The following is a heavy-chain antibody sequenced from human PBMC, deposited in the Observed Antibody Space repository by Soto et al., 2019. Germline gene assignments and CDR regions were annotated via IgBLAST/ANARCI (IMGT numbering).Heavy chain of an antibody. CDR1: GASMNSTNYL. V-gene: IGHV4-39*01. CDR3: TRSGSEGSLRNWFDP. D-gene: IGHD3-10*01. J-gene: IGHJ5*02. CDR2: ISHTGRT. Sequence: PSETLSLTCSVSGASMNSTNYLWDWIRQTPGRGLEWIGRISHTGRTSYNPSLKSRVTISVDTSKGQFSLKVTSVTAADTALYFCTRSGSEGSLRNWFDPWGQGTLVTVSS.